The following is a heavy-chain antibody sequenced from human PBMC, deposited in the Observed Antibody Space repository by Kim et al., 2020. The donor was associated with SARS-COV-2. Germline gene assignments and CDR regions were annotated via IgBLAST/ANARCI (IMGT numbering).Heavy chain of an antibody. V-gene: IGHV3-21*01. D-gene: IGHD3-22*01. CDR2: ISSSSSYI. J-gene: IGHJ4*02. Sequence: GGSLRLSCAASGFTFSSYSMNWVRQAPGKGLEWVSSISSSSSYIYYADSVKGRYTISRDNAKYSLYLQMNRLRAEDTAVYYCGVASCYDSSGYSTGFGYWGQGTLVTVSS. CDR1: GFTFSSYS. CDR3: GVASCYDSSGYSTGFGY.